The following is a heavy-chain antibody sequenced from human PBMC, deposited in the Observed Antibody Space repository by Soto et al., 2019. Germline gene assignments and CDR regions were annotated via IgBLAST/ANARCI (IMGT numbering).Heavy chain of an antibody. Sequence: XETLCLTCTVSGGSISRYYWSWIRQPPGKGLEWIGYIYYSGSTNYNPSLKSRVTISVDTSKNQFSLKLGSVTAADTAVYYCARGHYPGGRAAGSVDYWGQGTLVTVSS. D-gene: IGHD6-13*01. CDR1: GGSISRYY. CDR2: IYYSGST. CDR3: ARGHYPGGRAAGSVDY. V-gene: IGHV4-59*01. J-gene: IGHJ4*02.